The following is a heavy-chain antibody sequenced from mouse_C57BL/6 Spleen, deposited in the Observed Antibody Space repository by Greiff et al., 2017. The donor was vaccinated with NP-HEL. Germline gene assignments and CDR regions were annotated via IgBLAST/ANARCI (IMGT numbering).Heavy chain of an antibody. V-gene: IGHV1-62-2*01. CDR1: GYTFTEYT. D-gene: IGHD2-1*01. Sequence: QVHVKQSGAELVKPGASVKLSCKASGYTFTEYTIHWVKQRSGQGLEWIGWFYPGSGSIKYNEKFKDKATLTADKSSSTVYMELSRLTSEDSAVYFCARHEIYYGNLYYFDYWGQGTTLTVSS. CDR3: ARHEIYYGNLYYFDY. J-gene: IGHJ2*01. CDR2: FYPGSGSI.